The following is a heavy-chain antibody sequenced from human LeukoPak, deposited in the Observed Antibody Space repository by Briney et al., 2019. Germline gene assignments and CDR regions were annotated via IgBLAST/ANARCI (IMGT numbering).Heavy chain of an antibody. CDR2: IKQDGSEK. V-gene: IGHV3-7*01. D-gene: IGHD2-2*01. CDR3: ARDGAPDAHCSSTSCAIR. CDR1: GFTFSSYW. Sequence: PGGSLRLSRAASGFTFSSYWMNWVRQAPGKGLGWVANIKQDGSEKYYVDSVKGRFTISRDNAKNSLYLQMNSLRAEDTAVYYCARDGAPDAHCSSTSCAIRWGQGTLVTVSS. J-gene: IGHJ4*02.